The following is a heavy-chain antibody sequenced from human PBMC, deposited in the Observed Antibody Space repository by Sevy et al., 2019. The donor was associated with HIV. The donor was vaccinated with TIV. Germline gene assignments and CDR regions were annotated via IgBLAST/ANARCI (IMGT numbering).Heavy chain of an antibody. Sequence: SETLSLTCAVSGVSVTSDTYYWSWIRQPPGKGLEWIGYVYHTGSTNYSPSFKSRVTISIDTSKNQFSLRLFSVAAADTSMYYCAREPYFFDKSGYFWDYWGQGILVTVSS. CDR1: GVSVTSDTYY. CDR3: AREPYFFDKSGYFWDY. V-gene: IGHV4-61*01. CDR2: VYHTGST. D-gene: IGHD3-22*01. J-gene: IGHJ4*02.